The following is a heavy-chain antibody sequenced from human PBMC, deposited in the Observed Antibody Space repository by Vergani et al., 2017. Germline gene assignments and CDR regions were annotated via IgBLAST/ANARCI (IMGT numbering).Heavy chain of an antibody. CDR1: GGSISSGSYY. CDR3: ARGYFGSGIYDMDV. V-gene: IGHV4-61*02. Sequence: VQLQESGPGLVKPSQTLSLTCTVSGGSISSGSYYWSWIRQPAGKGLEWIGRIYTSGRTNYNPSLKSRVTISVDPSKNQCSLKLSSMTASDTAVYYCARGYFGSGIYDMDVWGKGTTVTVSS. CDR2: IYTSGRT. D-gene: IGHD3-10*01. J-gene: IGHJ6*03.